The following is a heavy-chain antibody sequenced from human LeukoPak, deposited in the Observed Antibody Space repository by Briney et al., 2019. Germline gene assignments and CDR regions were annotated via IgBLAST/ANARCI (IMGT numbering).Heavy chain of an antibody. D-gene: IGHD3-10*01. CDR2: IYYSGTT. J-gene: IGHJ4*02. CDR1: GASMSRYY. Sequence: SETLSLTCTVPGASMSRYYWSWIRQSPGKGLEWIGYIYYSGTTKYNPSLQSRVTISLETSKNQFSLRLISVTAADTAVYYCGRLKHTSMVTVDHWGQGTWSPSPQ. V-gene: IGHV4-59*08. CDR3: GRLKHTSMVTVDH.